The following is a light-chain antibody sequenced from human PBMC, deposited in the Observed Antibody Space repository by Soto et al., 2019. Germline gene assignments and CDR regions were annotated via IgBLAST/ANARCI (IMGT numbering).Light chain of an antibody. Sequence: QSALTQPASVSGSPGQSITISCTGANSDIGTYNLVSWYQQHPGKAPTLMIYEDNKRPSGISNRFSASKSGNTASLTISGLQAEDEADYYCCSYAGSDTLVLFGGGTKLTVL. CDR2: EDN. J-gene: IGLJ2*01. CDR3: CSYAGSDTLVL. V-gene: IGLV2-23*01. CDR1: NSDIGTYNL.